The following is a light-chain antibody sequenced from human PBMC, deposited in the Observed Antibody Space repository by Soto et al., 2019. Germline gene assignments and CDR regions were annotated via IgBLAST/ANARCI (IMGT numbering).Light chain of an antibody. CDR2: GAS. Sequence: EIVLTQSPGTLSLSPGERATLSCRASQSVSSNNLAWYQQRPGQAPRVVIYGASTRATGIPERFSGSGSGTDFTLTISRLEPEDFAVYYCQQYESSWTFGQGTKVDIK. CDR3: QQYESSWT. J-gene: IGKJ1*01. CDR1: QSVSSNN. V-gene: IGKV3-20*01.